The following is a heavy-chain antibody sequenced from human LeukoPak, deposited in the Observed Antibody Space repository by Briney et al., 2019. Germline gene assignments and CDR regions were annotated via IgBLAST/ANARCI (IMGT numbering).Heavy chain of an antibody. CDR3: ARLVGETTRFDP. V-gene: IGHV3-7*01. CDR2: INQDGGEK. J-gene: IGHJ5*02. D-gene: IGHD1-26*01. CDR1: GFIFSNYW. Sequence: GGSLRLSCAASGFIFSNYWMSWVRQAPGKGLEWVANINQDGGEKYYAEKVKGRVTISRDNAKNTLYLQMNSLRAGDTGLYYCARLVGETTRFDPWGQGTLVTVFS.